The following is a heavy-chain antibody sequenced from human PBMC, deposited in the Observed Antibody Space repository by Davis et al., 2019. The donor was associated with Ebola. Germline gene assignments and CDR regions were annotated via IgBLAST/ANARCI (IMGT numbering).Heavy chain of an antibody. J-gene: IGHJ6*02. V-gene: IGHV4-39*07. CDR1: GGSISSSSYY. CDR3: ARDPYYYGSGSYSRYYGMDV. Sequence: SETLSLTCTVSGGSISSSSYYWGWIRQPPGKGLEWIGSIYYSGSTYYNPSLKSRVTISVDTSKNQFSLKLSSVTAADTAVYYCARDPYYYGSGSYSRYYGMDVWGQGTTVTVSS. CDR2: IYYSGST. D-gene: IGHD3-10*01.